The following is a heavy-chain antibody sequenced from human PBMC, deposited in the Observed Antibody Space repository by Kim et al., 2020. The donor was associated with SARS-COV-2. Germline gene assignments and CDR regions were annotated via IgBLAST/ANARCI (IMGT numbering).Heavy chain of an antibody. V-gene: IGHV4-30-2*04. Sequence: NPSLRSRVTMTVDTSKNQFSLNLTSVTAADTAVYYCARRAANWFDTWGQGTLVTVSS. CDR3: ARRAANWFDT. J-gene: IGHJ5*02.